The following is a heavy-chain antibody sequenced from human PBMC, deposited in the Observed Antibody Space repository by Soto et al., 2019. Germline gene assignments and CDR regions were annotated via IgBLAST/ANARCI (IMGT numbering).Heavy chain of an antibody. Sequence: QVQLVQSGAEVKKPGASVKVSCKASGYTFTGYYMHWVRQAPGQGLEWMGWINPNSGGTNYAQKVQGWVTMTRDTSISTAYMEVSRLSSNDTAVCFCARVEDPMFRGDIHWCDPWGQGTLVTVFS. D-gene: IGHD3-10*01. J-gene: IGHJ5*02. V-gene: IGHV1-2*04. CDR3: ARVEDPMFRGDIHWCDP. CDR1: GYTFTGYY. CDR2: INPNSGGT.